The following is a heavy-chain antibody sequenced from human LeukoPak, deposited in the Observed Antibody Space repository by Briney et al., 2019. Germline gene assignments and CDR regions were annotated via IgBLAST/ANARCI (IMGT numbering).Heavy chain of an antibody. V-gene: IGHV4-4*07. D-gene: IGHD1-1*01. CDR2: IYISGSI. CDR3: ARASKTEDLWY. CDR1: GGSISNYY. J-gene: IGHJ4*02. Sequence: SETLSLTCTVSGGSISNYYWSWIRQPAGKGLEWIGRIYISGSINYNPSLKSRLTMSGDTSKNQISLKLKSVTAADTAVYYCARASKTEDLWYWGQGTLVTVSS.